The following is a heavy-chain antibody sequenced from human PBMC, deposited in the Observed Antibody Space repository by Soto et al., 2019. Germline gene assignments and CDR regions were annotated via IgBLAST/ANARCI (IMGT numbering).Heavy chain of an antibody. CDR3: ARAEDYDFWSGAPKYFDN. J-gene: IGHJ4*02. Sequence: PGGSLRLSCATSGFTFRSYWMTWVRQAPGKGPEWVANIKPDGSEKQYVDSVKGRFTVSRDNAKKSLDPQMNSLRVEDTAVYYCARAEDYDFWSGAPKYFDNWGQGTQVTVSS. D-gene: IGHD3-3*01. V-gene: IGHV3-7*03. CDR1: GFTFRSYW. CDR2: IKPDGSEK.